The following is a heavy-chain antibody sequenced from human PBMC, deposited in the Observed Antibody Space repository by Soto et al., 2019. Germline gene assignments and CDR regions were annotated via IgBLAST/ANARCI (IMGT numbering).Heavy chain of an antibody. CDR3: ARDGGITIFGHGMDV. CDR2: INHSGST. Sequence: QVQLQQWGAGLLKPSETLSLTCAVYGGSFSGYYWCWIRQPPGKGLAWIGEINHSGSTNYNPALKSRVTLSVDTCKNQFALKLNSVTAGDTAVYYCARDGGITIFGHGMDVWGQGTTVTVSS. V-gene: IGHV4-34*01. J-gene: IGHJ6*02. D-gene: IGHD3-3*01. CDR1: GGSFSGYY.